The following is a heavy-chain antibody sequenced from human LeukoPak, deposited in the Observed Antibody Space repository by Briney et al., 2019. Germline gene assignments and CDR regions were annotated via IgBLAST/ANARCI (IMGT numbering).Heavy chain of an antibody. CDR3: WAIVVVGARIDY. V-gene: IGHV3-15*01. J-gene: IGHJ4*02. D-gene: IGHD2-2*01. Sequence: GGSLRLSCAASGFTFSNAWMSWVRQAPGKGLEWVGRIKSKPDGGTADYAAPVQGRFSISRDDSENTLYLQMNGLKTEDTGVYYCWAIVVVGARIDYWGQGTLVTVSS. CDR1: GFTFSNAW. CDR2: IKSKPDGGTA.